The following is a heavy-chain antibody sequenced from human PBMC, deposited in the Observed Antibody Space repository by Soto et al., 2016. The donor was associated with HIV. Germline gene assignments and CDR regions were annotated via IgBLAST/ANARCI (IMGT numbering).Heavy chain of an antibody. V-gene: IGHV3-9*03. CDR2: INWNSGSI. CDR3: AKDKEGELHLGGWFDP. D-gene: IGHD1-26*01. J-gene: IGHJ5*02. Sequence: EVQLVESGGGLVQPGRSLRLSRAASGFTFDDYAMHWVRQAPGKGLEWVSGINWNSGSIGYADSVKGRFTISRDNAKNSLYLQMNSLRAEDMALYYCAKDKEGELHLGGWFDPWGQGTLVTVSS. CDR1: GFTFDDYA.